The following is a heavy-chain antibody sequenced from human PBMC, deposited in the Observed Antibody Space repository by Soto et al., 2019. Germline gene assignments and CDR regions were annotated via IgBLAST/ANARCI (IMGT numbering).Heavy chain of an antibody. Sequence: EVQLLESGGGLVQPGGSLTLSCAASGFTFSTYAMTWVRQAPGKGLEWVSTISDSDGSTYYADSVKGRFTISRDNSTNTVYLQMNSLRAGDTAVYYCAKEVEGGWYYFDYWGQGTLVTVSS. V-gene: IGHV3-23*01. CDR3: AKEVEGGWYYFDY. D-gene: IGHD2-15*01. J-gene: IGHJ4*02. CDR2: ISDSDGST. CDR1: GFTFSTYA.